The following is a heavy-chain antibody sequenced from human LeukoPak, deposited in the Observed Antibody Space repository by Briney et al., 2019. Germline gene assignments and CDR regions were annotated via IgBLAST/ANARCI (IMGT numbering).Heavy chain of an antibody. D-gene: IGHD5-12*01. CDR2: IYYSGST. Sequence: SETLSLTCTVSGGSISSSSYYWGWIRQPPGKGLEWIGSIYYSGSTYYNPSLKSRVTISVDTSKNHFSLKLTSVTAADTAVYYCARDSGYEGNFDYWGQGTLVTVSS. CDR1: GGSISSSSYY. V-gene: IGHV4-39*02. CDR3: ARDSGYEGNFDY. J-gene: IGHJ4*02.